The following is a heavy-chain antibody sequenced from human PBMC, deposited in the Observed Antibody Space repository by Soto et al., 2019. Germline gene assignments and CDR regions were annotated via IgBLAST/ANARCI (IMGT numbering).Heavy chain of an antibody. CDR1: GGSVSSGNYY. V-gene: IGHV4-61*01. D-gene: IGHD6-13*01. CDR3: ARDHLGPGSSWSHYYYYGMDV. Sequence: QVQLQESGPGLVKPLETLSLTCTVSGGSVSSGNYYWSWIRQPPGKGLEWIGYIYYSGSTNYNPSLKRRVTISVDTSKNQFALKLSSVTAADTAMYYCARDHLGPGSSWSHYYYYGMDVWGQGTTVTVSS. CDR2: IYYSGST. J-gene: IGHJ6*02.